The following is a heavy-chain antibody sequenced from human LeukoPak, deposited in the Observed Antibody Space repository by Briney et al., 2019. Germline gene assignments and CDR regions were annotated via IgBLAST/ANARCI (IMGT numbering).Heavy chain of an antibody. CDR1: GFTFSSYA. V-gene: IGHV3-30*04. J-gene: IGHJ6*03. Sequence: GGSLRLSCAASGFTFSSYAMHWVRQAPGKGLEWVAVISYDGSNKYYADSVKGRFTISRDNSKNTLYLQMNSLRAEDTAVYYCAKELRQYYYYYYMDVWGKGTTVTISS. CDR3: AKELRQYYYYYYMDV. D-gene: IGHD3-16*01. CDR2: ISYDGSNK.